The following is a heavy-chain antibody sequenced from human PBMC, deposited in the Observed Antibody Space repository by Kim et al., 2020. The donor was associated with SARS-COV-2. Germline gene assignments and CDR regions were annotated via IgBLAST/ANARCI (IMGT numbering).Heavy chain of an antibody. V-gene: IGHV1-18*04. CDR1: GYMFTSYG. CDR3: ARGAYGAVSFDY. CDR2: INARDGGT. D-gene: IGHD3-10*01. Sequence: ASVKVSCKACGYMFTSYGLSWVRQAPGQGLEWLGWINARDGGTKYEQKVQGRVIMTTDTSTNTAYMELWSLRSDDTAMYYCARGAYGAVSFDYWGQGTRVTVSS. J-gene: IGHJ4*02.